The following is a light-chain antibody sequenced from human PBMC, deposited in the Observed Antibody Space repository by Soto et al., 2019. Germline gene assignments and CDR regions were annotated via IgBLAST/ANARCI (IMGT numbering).Light chain of an antibody. J-gene: IGKJ3*01. V-gene: IGKV3-15*01. CDR1: HSIGSN. CDR3: QQYDDWPPIT. Sequence: EVVMTQSPATLSVSPGDRATLSCRASHSIGSNLAWYQQKPGLGPRLLIFDASTRATGISARFSGSGSGTEFTLTISSLRSEDFAVYYCQQYDDWPPITFGPGTKVDIK. CDR2: DAS.